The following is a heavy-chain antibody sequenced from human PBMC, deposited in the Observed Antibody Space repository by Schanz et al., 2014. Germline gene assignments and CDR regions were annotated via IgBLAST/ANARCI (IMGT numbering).Heavy chain of an antibody. CDR1: GFTFSSYA. CDR3: ARVRRRIATPSTPSFRNYYYYAMDV. CDR2: ISNDGSIK. Sequence: QVQLLQFGGGVVQPGRSLRLSCAASGFTFSSYAMHWVRQAPGKGLEWVALISNDGSIKYYADSVKGRFTISRDNSKNTLYLQMNSLRAEDTSVYFCARVRRRIATPSTPSFRNYYYYAMDVWGQGTTXTVSS. D-gene: IGHD6-13*01. J-gene: IGHJ6*02. V-gene: IGHV3-30-3*01.